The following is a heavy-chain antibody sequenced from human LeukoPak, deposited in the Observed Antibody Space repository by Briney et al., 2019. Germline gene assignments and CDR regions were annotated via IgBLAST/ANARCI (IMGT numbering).Heavy chain of an antibody. D-gene: IGHD3-10*01. V-gene: IGHV3-33*06. J-gene: IGHJ4*02. Sequence: PGGSLRLSCAASGFTFSSYGMHWVHQAPGKGLEWVAVIWYDGSNKYYADSVKGRFTVSRDNSKNTLYLQMNSLRAEDTAVYYCAKERYYYGSGSFDYWGQGTLVTVSS. CDR1: GFTFSSYG. CDR2: IWYDGSNK. CDR3: AKERYYYGSGSFDY.